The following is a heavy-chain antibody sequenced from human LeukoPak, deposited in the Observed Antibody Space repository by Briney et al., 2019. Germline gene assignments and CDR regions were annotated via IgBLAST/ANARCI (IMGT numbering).Heavy chain of an antibody. CDR1: RFTFSDYY. CDR3: ARDLSEDIVVVPGPGADP. J-gene: IGHJ5*02. Sequence: PGGSLRLSCAASRFTFSDYYMSWIRQAPGKGLEWVSYISSSGSTIYYADSVKGRFTISRDNAKNSLYLQMNSLRAEDTAVYYCARDLSEDIVVVPGPGADPWGQGTLVTVSS. CDR2: ISSSGSTI. D-gene: IGHD2-2*01. V-gene: IGHV3-11*01.